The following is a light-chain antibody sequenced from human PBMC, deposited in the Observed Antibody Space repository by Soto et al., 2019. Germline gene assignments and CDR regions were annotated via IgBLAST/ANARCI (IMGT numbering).Light chain of an antibody. J-gene: IGLJ1*01. Sequence: QSAPTQPRSVSGPPGQSVTISCTGTSSDVGEYDYVSWYQQHPGKAPKLMIFDVSERPSGVPDRFSGSKTGNTASLTISGLQAEDEADYYCCSYAGSPYVFGTGTKVTVL. V-gene: IGLV2-11*01. CDR1: SSDVGEYDY. CDR2: DVS. CDR3: CSYAGSPYV.